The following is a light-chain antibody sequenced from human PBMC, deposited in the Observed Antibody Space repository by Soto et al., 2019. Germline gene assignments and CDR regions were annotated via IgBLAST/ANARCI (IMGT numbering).Light chain of an antibody. CDR1: SADVGGYDY. V-gene: IGLV2-14*03. J-gene: IGLJ2*01. CDR2: DVS. CDR3: RSYPRSLPHVA. Sequence: QSVLTQPASVSGSPGQSITSSCTGTSADVGGYDYVSWYEHHAGRAPKLMIDDVSNRPSGISNRLFGSKSGNTISLTISGLPAPDDADYYCRSYPRSLPHVASGGGTKVTVL.